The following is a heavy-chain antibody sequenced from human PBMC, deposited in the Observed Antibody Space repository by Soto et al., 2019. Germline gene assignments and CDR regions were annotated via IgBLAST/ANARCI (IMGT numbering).Heavy chain of an antibody. D-gene: IGHD6-19*01. CDR2: ISFDGYNE. Sequence: QVQLVQSGGGVVQPGRSLRLSCAASGFTFSSFAMHWVRQAPGKGLEWVAVISFDGYNEYYADSVKGRFTISRDNSKNTLYLQMNSLRDEDTAVYYCARDGPDSSGWPDAFDIWGKGTMVTVSS. CDR3: ARDGPDSSGWPDAFDI. V-gene: IGHV3-30-3*01. J-gene: IGHJ3*02. CDR1: GFTFSSFA.